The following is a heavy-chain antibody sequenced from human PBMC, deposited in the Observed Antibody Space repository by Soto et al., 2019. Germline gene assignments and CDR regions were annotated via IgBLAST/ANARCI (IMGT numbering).Heavy chain of an antibody. CDR2: ISYDGSNK. CDR3: ASTDYYDSSGSPGY. CDR1: GFTFSSYA. J-gene: IGHJ4*02. Sequence: QPGGSLRLSCAASGFTFSSYAMHWVRQAPGKGLEWVAVISYDGSNKYYADSVKGRFTISRDNSKNTLYLQMNSLRAEDTAVYYCASTDYYDSSGSPGYWGQGTLVTVSS. V-gene: IGHV3-30-3*01. D-gene: IGHD3-22*01.